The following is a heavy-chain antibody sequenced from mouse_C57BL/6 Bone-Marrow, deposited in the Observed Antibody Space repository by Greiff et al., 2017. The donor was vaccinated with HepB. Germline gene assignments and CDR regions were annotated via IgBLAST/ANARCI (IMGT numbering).Heavy chain of an antibody. CDR2: IFPGSGST. V-gene: IGHV1-75*01. J-gene: IGHJ2*01. CDR3: ARDLENYFDY. Sequence: QVQLKESGPELVKPGASVKISCKASGYTFTDYYINWVKQRPGQGLEWIGWIFPGSGSTYYNEKFKGKATLTVDKSSSKAYMLLSSLTSEDSAVYFCARDLENYFDYWGQGTTLTVSS. CDR1: GYTFTDYY.